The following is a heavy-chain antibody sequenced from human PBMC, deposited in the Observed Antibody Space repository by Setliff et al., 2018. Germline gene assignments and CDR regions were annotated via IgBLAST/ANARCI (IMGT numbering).Heavy chain of an antibody. V-gene: IGHV3-48*04. Sequence: HPGGSLRLSCAASGFTFSSYTMNWVRQAPGKGLEWVSYISSSSSTTYYADSVKGRFTISRDNAKNSLYLQMNSLRAEDTAVYYCARDSVLRYFDWLLYTPDAFGIWGQGTMVTVSS. CDR3: ARDSVLRYFDWLLYTPDAFGI. D-gene: IGHD3-9*01. CDR2: ISSSSSTT. J-gene: IGHJ3*02. CDR1: GFTFSSYT.